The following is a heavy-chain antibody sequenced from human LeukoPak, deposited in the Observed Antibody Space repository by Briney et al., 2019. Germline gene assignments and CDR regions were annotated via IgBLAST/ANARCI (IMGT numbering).Heavy chain of an antibody. CDR3: ARDIPTSIAARPFDY. V-gene: IGHV3-48*01. Sequence: GGSLRLSCAASGFTFSSYSMNWVRQAPGKGLEWVSYISSSSSTIYYADSVKGRFTVSRDNAKNSLYLQMNSLRAEDTAVYYCARDIPTSIAARPFDYWGQGTLVTVSS. D-gene: IGHD6-6*01. J-gene: IGHJ4*02. CDR2: ISSSSSTI. CDR1: GFTFSSYS.